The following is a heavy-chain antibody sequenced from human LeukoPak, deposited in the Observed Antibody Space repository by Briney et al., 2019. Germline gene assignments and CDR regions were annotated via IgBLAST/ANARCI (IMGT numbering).Heavy chain of an antibody. D-gene: IGHD2-2*01. Sequence: GASVKVSCKGSGYTFTGYYMHWGRQAPGQGLEWVGWINPNSGGTNYAQKFQGRVTMTRDTSISTAYMELSRLRPDDTAVYYCARILASGQLLFPFDYWGQGTLVTVSS. CDR3: ARILASGQLLFPFDY. CDR1: GYTFTGYY. J-gene: IGHJ4*02. V-gene: IGHV1-2*02. CDR2: INPNSGGT.